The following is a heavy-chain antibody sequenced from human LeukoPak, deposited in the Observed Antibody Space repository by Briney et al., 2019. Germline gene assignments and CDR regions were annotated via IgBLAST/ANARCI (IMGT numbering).Heavy chain of an antibody. Sequence: GGSLRLSCAASGFTFSSYWMSWVRQAPGTGLEWVANIKQDGSEKYYVDSVKGRFTISRDNAKSSLYLQMNSLRVEDTALYYCAKDMRYYDSSGYYFDWGQGTLVTVSS. CDR3: AKDMRYYDSSGYYFD. CDR2: IKQDGSEK. CDR1: GFTFSSYW. D-gene: IGHD3-22*01. V-gene: IGHV3-7*03. J-gene: IGHJ4*02.